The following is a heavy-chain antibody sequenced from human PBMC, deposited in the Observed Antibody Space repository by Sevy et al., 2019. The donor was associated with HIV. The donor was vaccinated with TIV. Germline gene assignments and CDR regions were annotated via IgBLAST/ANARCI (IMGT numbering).Heavy chain of an antibody. D-gene: IGHD6-13*01. V-gene: IGHV3-30*02. Sequence: GGSLRLSCAASGFTFSNYGMHWVRQVPGKGLEWVTFIRYDGSDKYYAASVKGRFTISRDDSKNTLYLQMDSLRAEDTAIYYCAKDLAGPGSRYFDYWGQGTLVTVSS. J-gene: IGHJ4*02. CDR1: GFTFSNYG. CDR3: AKDLAGPGSRYFDY. CDR2: IRYDGSDK.